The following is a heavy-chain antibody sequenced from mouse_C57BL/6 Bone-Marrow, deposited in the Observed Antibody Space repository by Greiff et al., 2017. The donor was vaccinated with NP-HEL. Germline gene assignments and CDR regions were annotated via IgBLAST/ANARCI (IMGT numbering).Heavy chain of an antibody. CDR3: ARHYYGSSSRRYAMDY. V-gene: IGHV5-15*01. J-gene: IGHJ4*01. D-gene: IGHD1-1*01. CDR1: GFTFSDYG. Sequence: EVKLMESGGGLVQPGGSLKLSCAASGFTFSDYGMAWVRQAPRKGPEWVAFISNLAYSIYYADTVTGRFTISRENAKNTLYLEMSSLRSEDTAMYYCARHYYGSSSRRYAMDYWGQGTSVTVSS. CDR2: ISNLAYSI.